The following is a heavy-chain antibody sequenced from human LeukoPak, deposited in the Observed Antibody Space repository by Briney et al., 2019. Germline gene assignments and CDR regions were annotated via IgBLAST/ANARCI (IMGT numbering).Heavy chain of an antibody. CDR2: IIPIFGTA. CDR3: AREIFNPLGYCSGGSCYNWFDP. J-gene: IGHJ5*02. Sequence: ASVKVSCKASGYIFSNFFSSYGITWVRQAPGQGLEWMGGIIPIFGTANYAQKFQGRDTITADESTSTAYMELSSLRSEDTAVYYCAREIFNPLGYCSGGSCYNWFDPWGQGTLVTVSS. D-gene: IGHD2-15*01. V-gene: IGHV1-69*13. CDR1: GYIFSNFFSSYG.